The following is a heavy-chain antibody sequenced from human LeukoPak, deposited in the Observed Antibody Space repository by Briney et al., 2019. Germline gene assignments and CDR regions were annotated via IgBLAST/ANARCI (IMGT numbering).Heavy chain of an antibody. D-gene: IGHD3-22*01. V-gene: IGHV1-69*13. CDR1: GGTFSSYA. Sequence: ASVKVSCKASGGTFSSYAISWVRQAPGQGLEWMGGIIPIFGTANYAQRFQGRVTITADESTSTACMELSSLRSEDTAVYYCARGQADYYDSSGYHWAFDIWGQGTMVTVSS. CDR3: ARGQADYYDSSGYHWAFDI. J-gene: IGHJ3*02. CDR2: IIPIFGTA.